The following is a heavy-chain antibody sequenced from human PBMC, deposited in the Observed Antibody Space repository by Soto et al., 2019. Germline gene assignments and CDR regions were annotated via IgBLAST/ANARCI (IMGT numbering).Heavy chain of an antibody. CDR2: VYYTETT. CDR3: ARQRVLSTNMFIKSFDP. J-gene: IGHJ5*02. Sequence: SETLSLTCSLSGGSINSSDHFWGWIRQTPGKGLEWIGSVYYTETTYYNPSLKSPVTISVETSRNTFSLKVNSVTAADTGIYYCARQRVLSTNMFIKSFDPWGQGTLVTVSS. CDR1: GGSINSSDHF. D-gene: IGHD3-10*02. V-gene: IGHV4-39*01.